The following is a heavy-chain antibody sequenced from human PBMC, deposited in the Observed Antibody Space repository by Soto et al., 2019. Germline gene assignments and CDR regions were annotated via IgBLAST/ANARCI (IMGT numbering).Heavy chain of an antibody. CDR3: ARSAPSSGWYATDY. Sequence: EALKISCKGAGYSFASYWIVLVRQMPGKGLEWMGIIYPGDADTRYSPSFQGQVTISADKSISTAYLQWSSLKASDTAMYYCARSAPSSGWYATDYWGQGTLVTVSS. CDR2: IYPGDADT. V-gene: IGHV5-51*01. J-gene: IGHJ4*02. D-gene: IGHD6-19*01. CDR1: GYSFASYW.